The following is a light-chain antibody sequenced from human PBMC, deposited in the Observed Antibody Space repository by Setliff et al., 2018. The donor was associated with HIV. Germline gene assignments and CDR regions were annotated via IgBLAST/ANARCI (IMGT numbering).Light chain of an antibody. Sequence: QSALAQPASVSGAPGQSITISCNGTSSDVGRYNLVSWYQQHTGKAPKLMIYQATKRPSGVSNRFSGSKSGNTASLTISGLQAEDEADYYCCSNTGSNTYVFGTGTKSPS. CDR3: CSNTGSNTYV. J-gene: IGLJ1*01. CDR2: QAT. V-gene: IGLV2-23*01. CDR1: SSDVGRYNL.